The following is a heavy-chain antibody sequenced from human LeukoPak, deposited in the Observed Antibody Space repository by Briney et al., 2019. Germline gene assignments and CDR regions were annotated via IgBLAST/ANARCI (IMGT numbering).Heavy chain of an antibody. CDR1: GFTFSSYA. D-gene: IGHD3-22*01. V-gene: IGHV3-23*01. CDR2: ISGSGGST. CDR3: ATYSSYYYDSSENY. J-gene: IGHJ4*02. Sequence: GGSLRLSCAASGFTFSSYAMSWVRQAPGKGLEWVSAISGSGGSTYYADSVKGRFTISRDNSKNTLYLQMNSLRAEDTAVYYCATYSSYYYDSSENYWGQGTLDTVSS.